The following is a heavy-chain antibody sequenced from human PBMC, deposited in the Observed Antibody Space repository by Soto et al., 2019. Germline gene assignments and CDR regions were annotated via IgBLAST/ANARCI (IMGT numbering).Heavy chain of an antibody. CDR3: TRHDERRGSYWLGY. J-gene: IGHJ4*02. CDR2: IRSKANSYAT. V-gene: IGHV3-73*02. Sequence: EVQLVESGGGLVQPGGSLKLSCAASGFTFSGSAMHWVRQASGKGLEWVGRIRSKANSYATAYAASVKGRFTISRDDSKNTAYLQMNSLKTENTAVYYCTRHDERRGSYWLGYWGQGTLVTVST. D-gene: IGHD1-26*01. CDR1: GFTFSGSA.